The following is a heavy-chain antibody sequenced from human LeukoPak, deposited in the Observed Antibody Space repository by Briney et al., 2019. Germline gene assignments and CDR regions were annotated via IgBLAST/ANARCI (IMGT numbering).Heavy chain of an antibody. CDR2: ISGSGGST. CDR1: GFTFSSYA. D-gene: IGHD3-10*01. CDR3: AKGATPLRLRGAASLDY. J-gene: IGHJ4*02. V-gene: IGHV3-23*01. Sequence: GGSLRLSCAASGFTFSSYAMSWVRQAPGKGLEWVSAISGSGGSTYYADSVKGRFTISRDNSKNTLYLQMNSLRAEDTAVYYCAKGATPLRLRGAASLDYWGQGTLVTVSS.